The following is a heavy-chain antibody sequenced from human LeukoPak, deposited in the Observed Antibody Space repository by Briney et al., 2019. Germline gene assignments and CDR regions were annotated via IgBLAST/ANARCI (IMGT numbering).Heavy chain of an antibody. V-gene: IGHV5-51*01. CDR1: GYTFTSYW. J-gene: IGHJ3*01. CDR3: ARQYNAFNV. D-gene: IGHD1-1*01. Sequence: GESLKISCKGSGYTFTSYWIGWVRQMPGKGLEWMGIVYPGDSDTRYSPSFQGQVTISADKSISTAYMQWSGLKASDTAMYYCARQYNAFNVWGQGTMVTVSS. CDR2: VYPGDSDT.